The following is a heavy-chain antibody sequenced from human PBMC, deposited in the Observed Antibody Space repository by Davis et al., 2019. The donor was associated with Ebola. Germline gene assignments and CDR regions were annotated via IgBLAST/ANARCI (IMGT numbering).Heavy chain of an antibody. D-gene: IGHD6-13*01. CDR3: ARDIGGAAAGNGDY. J-gene: IGHJ4*02. CDR1: GYTFTNYG. CDR2: ISAYNGNT. V-gene: IGHV1-18*01. Sequence: ASVKVSCKASGYTFTNYGISWVRQAPGQGLEWMGWISAYNGNTNYAQKLQGRVTITTDTSTRTAYMELRSLGSDDTAVYYCARDIGGAAAGNGDYWGQGTLVTVSS.